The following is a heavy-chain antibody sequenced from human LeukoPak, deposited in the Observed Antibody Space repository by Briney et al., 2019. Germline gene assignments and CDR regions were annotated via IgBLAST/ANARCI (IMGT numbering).Heavy chain of an antibody. V-gene: IGHV3-33*06. Sequence: GESLKISCAASGLTFGSYGMHWVRQAPGKGLEWVAVIWYDGSNKYYADSVKGRFTISRDNSKNTLYLQMNSLRAEDTAVYYCAKGAYYYDSSGYLGLDYWGQGTLVTVSS. CDR2: IWYDGSNK. CDR3: AKGAYYYDSSGYLGLDY. J-gene: IGHJ4*02. CDR1: GLTFGSYG. D-gene: IGHD3-22*01.